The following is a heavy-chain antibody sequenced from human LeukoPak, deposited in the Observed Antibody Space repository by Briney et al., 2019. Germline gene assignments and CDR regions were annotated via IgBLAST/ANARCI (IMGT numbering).Heavy chain of an antibody. CDR1: GFTFSSYG. Sequence: PGGSLRLSCAASGFTFSSYGMHWVRQAPGKGLEWVSAISGSGGSTYYADSVKGRFTISRDNSKNTLYLQMNSLRAEDTAVYYCAKDQALLWFGEGHYYMDVWGKGTTVTISS. J-gene: IGHJ6*03. D-gene: IGHD3-10*01. CDR2: ISGSGGST. V-gene: IGHV3-NL1*01. CDR3: AKDQALLWFGEGHYYMDV.